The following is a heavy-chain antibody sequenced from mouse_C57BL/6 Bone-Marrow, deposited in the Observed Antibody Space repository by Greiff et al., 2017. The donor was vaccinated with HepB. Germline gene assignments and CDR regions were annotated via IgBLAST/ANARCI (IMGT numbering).Heavy chain of an antibody. J-gene: IGHJ2*01. Sequence: QVHVKQSGAELVRPGASVKLSCKASGYTFTDYYINWVKQRPGQGLEWIARIYPGSGNTYYNEKFKGKATLTAEKSSSTAYMQLSSLTSEDSAVYFCASYGNYRFFDYWGQGTTLTVSS. V-gene: IGHV1-76*01. D-gene: IGHD2-1*01. CDR3: ASYGNYRFFDY. CDR1: GYTFTDYY. CDR2: IYPGSGNT.